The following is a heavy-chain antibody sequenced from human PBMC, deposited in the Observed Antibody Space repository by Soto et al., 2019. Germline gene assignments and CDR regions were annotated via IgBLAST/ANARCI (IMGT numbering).Heavy chain of an antibody. CDR2: IIPLFGTA. CDR3: ARLGTKAVDV. D-gene: IGHD2-2*01. V-gene: IGHV1-69*01. Sequence: QVQLVQSGAEVRKPGSSVRGSCKATGGTFDAYTITWVRQAPGQGLEWMGGIIPLFGTANYAQKFQGRVTITADESTTTAHMELSSLRSEATAVYFCARLGTKAVDVWGQGTTVTISS. CDR1: GGTFDAYT. J-gene: IGHJ6*02.